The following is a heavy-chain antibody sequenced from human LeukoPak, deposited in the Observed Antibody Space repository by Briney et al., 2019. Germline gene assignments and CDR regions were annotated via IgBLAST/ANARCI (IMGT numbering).Heavy chain of an antibody. CDR3: ARGSSGWYYFDY. D-gene: IGHD6-19*01. CDR2: ISSSSSYI. V-gene: IGHV3-21*01. J-gene: IGHJ4*02. Sequence: GGSLRLSXAASGFTFSSYSMNWVRQAPGKGLEWVSSISSSSSYIYYADSVKGRFTISRDNAKNSLYLQMNSLRAEDTAVYYCARGSSGWYYFDYWGQGTLVTVSS. CDR1: GFTFSSYS.